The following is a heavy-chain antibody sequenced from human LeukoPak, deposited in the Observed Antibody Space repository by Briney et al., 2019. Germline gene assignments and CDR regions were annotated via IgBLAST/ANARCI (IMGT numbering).Heavy chain of an antibody. D-gene: IGHD5-12*01. CDR1: GYTFTSYG. CDR3: ARAPNSGYDSYWFDP. Sequence: ASVKVSCKASGYTFTSYGISWVRQAPGQGLEWMGWISAYNGNTNYAQKLQGRVTMTTDTSTSTAYMELSRLRSDDTAVYYCARAPNSGYDSYWFDPWGQGTLVTVSS. J-gene: IGHJ5*02. CDR2: ISAYNGNT. V-gene: IGHV1-18*01.